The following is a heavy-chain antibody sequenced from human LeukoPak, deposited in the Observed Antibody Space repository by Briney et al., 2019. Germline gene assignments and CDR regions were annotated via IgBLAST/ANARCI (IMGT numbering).Heavy chain of an antibody. J-gene: IGHJ4*02. D-gene: IGHD6-6*01. CDR1: GFTFSSYS. CDR3: ARVYSSSSEFDY. CDR2: LSSSRSYI. Sequence: GGSLRLSCAASGFTFSSYSMKWVRQAPGKGLEWVSSLSSSRSYIYYADSVKGRFTISRDNAKNSLYLQMNSLRAEDTAVYYCARVYSSSSEFDYWGQGTLVTVSS. V-gene: IGHV3-21*01.